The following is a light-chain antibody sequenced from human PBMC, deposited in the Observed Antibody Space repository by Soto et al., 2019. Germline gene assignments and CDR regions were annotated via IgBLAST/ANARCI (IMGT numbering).Light chain of an antibody. CDR3: CSFPGSSIFYV. V-gene: IGLV2-23*01. CDR1: SSDVGSSNF. CDR2: EGS. Sequence: QSVLTQPASVSGSPGRSLTISCTGTSSDVGSSNFVSWYQQHPGKAHKLIIYEGSRRPSGVSGRFSGSKSGNAASLTISGLQAEDEADYYCCSFPGSSIFYVFGTGTKVTVL. J-gene: IGLJ1*01.